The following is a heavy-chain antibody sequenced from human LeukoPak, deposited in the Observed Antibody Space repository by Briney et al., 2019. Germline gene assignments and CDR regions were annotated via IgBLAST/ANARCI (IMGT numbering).Heavy chain of an antibody. V-gene: IGHV3-30-3*01. CDR1: GFTFSSYA. D-gene: IGHD5-12*01. CDR3: ARAGRGYSGFGSFAHYYYYYGMDV. Sequence: GSLRLSCAASGFTFSSYAMHWVRQAPGKGLEWVAVISYDGSNKYYADSVKGRFTISRDNSKNTLYLQMNSLRAEDTAVYYCARAGRGYSGFGSFAHYYYYYGMDVWGQGTTVTVSS. J-gene: IGHJ6*02. CDR2: ISYDGSNK.